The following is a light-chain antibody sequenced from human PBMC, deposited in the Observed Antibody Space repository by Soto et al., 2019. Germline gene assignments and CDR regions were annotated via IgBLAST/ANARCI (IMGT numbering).Light chain of an antibody. V-gene: IGKV3-15*01. CDR3: QQYGSSPAIT. CDR1: QSVRSN. J-gene: IGKJ5*01. CDR2: GAS. Sequence: EIVMTQSPATLSVSPGERATLSCRASQSVRSNLAWYQQKPGQAPRLVIYGASSRATGIPARFSGSGSGTEFNLTISSLQSEDFAVYYCQQYGSSPAITFGQGTRLEIK.